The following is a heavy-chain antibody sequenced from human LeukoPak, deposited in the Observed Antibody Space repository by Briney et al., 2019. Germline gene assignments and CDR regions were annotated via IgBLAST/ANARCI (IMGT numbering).Heavy chain of an antibody. CDR3: ARLSANSSAYFFDY. CDR1: GFTVGSNY. D-gene: IGHD3-22*01. Sequence: PGGSLRLSCAASGFTVGSNYMSWVRQAPGKGLEWVSIIYRGGSTNYADSVKGRSTISRDTSKNTLYLQMNSLRAEDTAVYYCARLSANSSAYFFDYWGQGTLVTVSS. J-gene: IGHJ4*02. CDR2: IYRGGST. V-gene: IGHV3-66*04.